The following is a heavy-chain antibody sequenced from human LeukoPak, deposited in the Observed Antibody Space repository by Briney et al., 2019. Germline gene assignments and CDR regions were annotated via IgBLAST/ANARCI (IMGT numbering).Heavy chain of an antibody. V-gene: IGHV1-18*01. D-gene: IGHD5-12*01. CDR2: ISAYNGNT. J-gene: IGHJ4*02. CDR1: GYTFTSYG. Sequence: ASVKVSCKASGYTFTSYGISWVRQAPGQALEWMGWISAYNGNTNYAQKLQGRVTMTTDTSTSTAYMELRSLRSDDTAVYYCARTPQRGYSGYPLIYYFDYWGQGTLVTVSS. CDR3: ARTPQRGYSGYPLIYYFDY.